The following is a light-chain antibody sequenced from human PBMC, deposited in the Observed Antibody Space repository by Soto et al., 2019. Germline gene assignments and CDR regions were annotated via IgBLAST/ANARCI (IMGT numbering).Light chain of an antibody. J-gene: IGKJ4*01. V-gene: IGKV1-9*01. CDR3: QQLNSYPLT. CDR2: AAS. Sequence: IQLTQSPSSLSASVGDRVTITCRACQGISSYLAWYQQQPGKAPKLLIYAASTLQSGVPSRFSGSGSGTDFTLTISSLQPEDFATYYCQQLNSYPLTFGGGTKVEIK. CDR1: QGISSY.